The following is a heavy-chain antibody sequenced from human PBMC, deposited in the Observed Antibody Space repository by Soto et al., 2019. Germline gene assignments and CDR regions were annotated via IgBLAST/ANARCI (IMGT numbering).Heavy chain of an antibody. CDR2: IISIFGTT. CDR1: GGTFSSYA. V-gene: IGHV1-69*12. CDR3: ARCSYGSGTPPTYYYYAMDV. D-gene: IGHD3-10*01. Sequence: QVQLVQSGAEVKKPGSSVKVSCKASGGTFSSYAISWVRQAPGQGLEWMGGIISIFGTTNYAQKFQGRVTITAEESTSTAYMELRSLRSEETALFYCARCSYGSGTPPTYYYYAMDVWGQGTTVTVSS. J-gene: IGHJ6*02.